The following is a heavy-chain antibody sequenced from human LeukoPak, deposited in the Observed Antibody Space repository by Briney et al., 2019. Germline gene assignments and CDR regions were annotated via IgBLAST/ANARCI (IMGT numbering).Heavy chain of an antibody. V-gene: IGHV4-59*01. D-gene: IGHD6-19*01. CDR3: ATLAVAGTNWYFDL. J-gene: IGHJ2*01. Sequence: SETLSLTCTASGGSISSYYWSWIRQPPGKGLEWIGYIYYSGSTNYNPSLKSRVTISVDTSKNQFSLKLSSVTAADTTVYYCATLAVAGTNWYFDLWGRGTLVTVSS. CDR2: IYYSGST. CDR1: GGSISSYY.